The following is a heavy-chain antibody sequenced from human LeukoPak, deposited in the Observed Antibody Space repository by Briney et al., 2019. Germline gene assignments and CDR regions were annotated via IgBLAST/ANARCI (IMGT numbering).Heavy chain of an antibody. CDR2: ISPIFGTA. J-gene: IGHJ4*02. CDR3: ARSRYCSGGSCYSVYFDY. V-gene: IGHV1-69*01. CDR1: GGTFSSYA. Sequence: SVKVSCKASGGTFSSYAISWVRQAPGQGLEWMGGISPIFGTANYAQKFQGRVTITADESTSTAYMELSSLRSEDTAVYYCARSRYCSGGSCYSVYFDYWGQGTLVAVSS. D-gene: IGHD2-15*01.